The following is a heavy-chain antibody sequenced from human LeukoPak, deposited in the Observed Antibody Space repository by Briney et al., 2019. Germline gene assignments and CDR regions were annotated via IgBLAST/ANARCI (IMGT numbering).Heavy chain of an antibody. CDR2: ISSSSSYI. V-gene: IGHV3-21*01. D-gene: IGHD3-9*01. Sequence: GGSLRLSCAASGVIFSSYSMNWVHQAAEKGLEWLSSISSSSSYIYYADSVKGRFTISRDNAKNSLYLQMNSLRAEDTAVYYCARVHYDILTGYSRDFDYWGQGTLVTVSS. CDR3: ARVHYDILTGYSRDFDY. J-gene: IGHJ4*02. CDR1: GVIFSSYS.